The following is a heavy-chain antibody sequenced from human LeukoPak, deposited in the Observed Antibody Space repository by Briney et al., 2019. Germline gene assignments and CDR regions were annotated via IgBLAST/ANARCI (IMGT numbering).Heavy chain of an antibody. CDR3: ARMSDILTGHYPLWFDP. CDR1: RYTFTGYY. Sequence: ASVKVSCMASRYTFTGYYMHWVRQAPGQGPEWMGWINPNSGATNYAQKFQGRVTMTRDTSVSTAYMELSRLRSDDTAVYYCARMSDILTGHYPLWFDPWGQGTLVTVSS. D-gene: IGHD3-9*01. V-gene: IGHV1-2*02. J-gene: IGHJ5*02. CDR2: INPNSGAT.